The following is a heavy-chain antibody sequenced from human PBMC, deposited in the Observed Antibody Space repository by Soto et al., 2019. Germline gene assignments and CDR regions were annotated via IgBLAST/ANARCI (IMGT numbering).Heavy chain of an antibody. CDR2: IYTSGST. J-gene: IGHJ6*02. CDR3: ARGNQVREDYYYYYGMDV. Sequence: QVQLQESGPGLVKPSETLSLTCTVSGGSISSYYWSWIRQPAGKGLEWIGRIYTSGSTNYNPSLKSRVTMSVDTSKNQFSLKLSSVTAADTAMYYCARGNQVREDYYYYYGMDVWGQGTTVTVSS. D-gene: IGHD2-2*01. V-gene: IGHV4-4*07. CDR1: GGSISSYY.